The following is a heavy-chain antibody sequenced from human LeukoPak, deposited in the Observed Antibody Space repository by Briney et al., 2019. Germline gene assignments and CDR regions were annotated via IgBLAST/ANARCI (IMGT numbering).Heavy chain of an antibody. CDR2: ISGSVVGT. CDR1: GFTFTSFP. Sequence: GGSLRLSCAASGFTFTSFPMTWVRQAPGKGLEWVSTISGSVVGTYYADSVKGRFTISRDNSKNTLYLQTNSLRAEDTAVYYCAKARRDGYNLDAFDIWGQGTMVTVSS. D-gene: IGHD5-24*01. CDR3: AKARRDGYNLDAFDI. J-gene: IGHJ3*02. V-gene: IGHV3-23*01.